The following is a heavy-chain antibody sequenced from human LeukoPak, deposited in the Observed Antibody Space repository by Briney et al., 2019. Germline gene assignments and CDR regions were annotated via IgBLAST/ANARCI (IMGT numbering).Heavy chain of an antibody. CDR2: ISAYNGNT. V-gene: IGHV1-18*01. CDR1: GYTFTSYG. Sequence: ASVKVSRKASGYTFTSYGISWVRQAPGQGLEWMGWISAYNGNTNYAQKLQGRVTMTTDTSTSTAYMELRSLRSDDTAVYYCARDAGSYYYDSSGYNRFDYWGQGTLVTVSS. J-gene: IGHJ4*02. CDR3: ARDAGSYYYDSSGYNRFDY. D-gene: IGHD3-22*01.